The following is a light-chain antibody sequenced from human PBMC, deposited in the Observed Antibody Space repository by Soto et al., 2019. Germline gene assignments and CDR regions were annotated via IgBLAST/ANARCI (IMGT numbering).Light chain of an antibody. V-gene: IGKV1-5*03. CDR3: QQYYSYSRT. CDR1: QSISNW. Sequence: DIQMTQSPSTLSAFVGDRVTITCRASQSISNWLAWYQQKPGKAPKLLIYKASNLEGGVPSRFSGSGSGTEFTLTISSLQPDDFATYYCQQYYSYSRTFGQGTKVEIK. J-gene: IGKJ1*01. CDR2: KAS.